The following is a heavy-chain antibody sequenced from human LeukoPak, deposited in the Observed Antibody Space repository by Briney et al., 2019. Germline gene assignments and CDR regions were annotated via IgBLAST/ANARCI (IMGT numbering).Heavy chain of an antibody. CDR2: IIPIFGAA. D-gene: IGHD1-26*01. CDR3: PRDPLVEATPSDRVDY. J-gene: IGHJ4*02. CDR1: GGTFSSYA. Sequence: SVKVSCKASGGTFSSYAISWVRQAPGQGLEWMGRIIPIFGAANYAQKFQGRVTITTDASTSTAYTELSSITSEDTARYSCPRDPLVEATPSDRVDYWGQETLVTVSS. V-gene: IGHV1-69*05.